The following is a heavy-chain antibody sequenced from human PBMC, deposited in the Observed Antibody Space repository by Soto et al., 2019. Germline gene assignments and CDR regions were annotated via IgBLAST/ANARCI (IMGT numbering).Heavy chain of an antibody. D-gene: IGHD6-19*01. Sequence: ASVKVSCKASRGTFSSDAVSWVRQAPGQGLEWMGGLIPILGTTHYAQKFQGRVTITADESTNTAYMELSSLSSDDTAVYYCARASGYVSGWYHDYWGQGTRVTVSS. CDR1: RGTFSSDA. J-gene: IGHJ4*02. V-gene: IGHV1-69*13. CDR2: LIPILGTT. CDR3: ARASGYVSGWYHDY.